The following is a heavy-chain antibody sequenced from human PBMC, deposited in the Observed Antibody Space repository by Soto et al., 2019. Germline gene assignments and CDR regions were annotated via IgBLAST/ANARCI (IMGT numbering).Heavy chain of an antibody. Sequence: QVQLVQSGGEVKKPGASVTVSCKASGYTFINYHITWVRQAPGQVLEWMAWINTYNGMTDYAQRVQGRVTMTRDTSTSTAYMELRNLGSDDTAVDFCAKSPRGEMATDWGQGTLVTVSS. CDR2: INTYNGMT. D-gene: IGHD5-12*01. CDR1: GYTFINYH. J-gene: IGHJ4*02. V-gene: IGHV1-18*01. CDR3: AKSPRGEMATD.